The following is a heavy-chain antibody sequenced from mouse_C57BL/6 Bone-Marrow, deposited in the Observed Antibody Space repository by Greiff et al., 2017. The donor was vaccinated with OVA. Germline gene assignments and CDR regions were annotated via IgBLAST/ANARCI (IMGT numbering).Heavy chain of an antibody. Sequence: VQLQQSGAELVRPGASVRLSSTASAFNFKDAYMHWVKQRPDQGLEWIGWIDLENGVTEYASNFQGKATITADTSSNTAYLQPSSLKSEDTAVYYCTSLWYPYWGQGTTLTVSS. D-gene: IGHD2-1*01. V-gene: IGHV14-4*01. J-gene: IGHJ2*01. CDR1: AFNFKDAY. CDR3: TSLWYPY. CDR2: IDLENGVT.